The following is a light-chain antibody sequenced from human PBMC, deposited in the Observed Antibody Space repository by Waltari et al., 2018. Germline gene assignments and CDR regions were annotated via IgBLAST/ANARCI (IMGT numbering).Light chain of an antibody. CDR1: SSNIGSNY. V-gene: IGLV1-47*01. Sequence: QSVLTQPPSTSGAPGQRVAIACSGSSSNIGSNYVYWYQQLPGTAPKLRIYRNNPRPSGVPDRFSGSKSGTSASLAISGLRSEDESDYYFAVWDDSLSGPVLGGGTKLTVL. CDR2: RNN. CDR3: AVWDDSLSGPV. J-gene: IGLJ3*02.